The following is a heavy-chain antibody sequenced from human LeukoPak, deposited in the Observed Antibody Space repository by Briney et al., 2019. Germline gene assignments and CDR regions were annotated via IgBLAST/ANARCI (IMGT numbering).Heavy chain of an antibody. CDR2: ISYDGSNK. J-gene: IGHJ6*02. Sequence: GGSLRLFCAASGFTFSSYGMQWVRQAPGKGLEWVAVISYDGSNKYYADSVKGRFTISRDNSKNTLYLQMNSLRAEDTAVYYCAKDLLATVVTPTGMDVWGQGTTVTVSS. D-gene: IGHD4-23*01. CDR1: GFTFSSYG. CDR3: AKDLLATVVTPTGMDV. V-gene: IGHV3-30*18.